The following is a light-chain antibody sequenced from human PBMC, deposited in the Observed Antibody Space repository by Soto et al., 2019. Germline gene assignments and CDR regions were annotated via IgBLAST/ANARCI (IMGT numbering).Light chain of an antibody. CDR1: SSDVGGYNC. Sequence: QSVLTQPPSVSGSPGQSVTICSSGSSSDVGGYNCVSWFQQHPGKAPKLMIFEDIKRPSGVPDRFSASKSGNTASLTVSGLQAEDEADYYFSSYGGSDNLIFGGGTKVTVL. J-gene: IGLJ2*01. CDR2: EDI. CDR3: SSYGGSDNLI. V-gene: IGLV2-8*01.